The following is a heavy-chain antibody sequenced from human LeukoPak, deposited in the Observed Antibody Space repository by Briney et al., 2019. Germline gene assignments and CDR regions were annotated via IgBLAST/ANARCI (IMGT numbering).Heavy chain of an antibody. CDR1: GFTFRNYV. Sequence: GGSLRLSCAASGFTFRNYVIHWVRQAPGKGLEWVAVTSSDLNVKLYADSVKGRFTISRDNSRSTMYLQMNSLRPEDTAIYYCAREGYYGSGSPPSLYFDYWGQGTLVTVSS. J-gene: IGHJ4*02. D-gene: IGHD3-10*01. CDR3: AREGYYGSGSPPSLYFDY. V-gene: IGHV3-30-3*01. CDR2: TSSDLNVK.